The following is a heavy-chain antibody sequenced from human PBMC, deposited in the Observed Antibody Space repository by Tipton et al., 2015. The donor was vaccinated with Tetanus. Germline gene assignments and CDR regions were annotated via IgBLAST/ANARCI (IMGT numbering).Heavy chain of an antibody. J-gene: IGHJ4*02. Sequence: TLSLTCTVSGGSISSYYWSWIRQPPGKGLEWIGYIYYSGSTNYNPSLKSRVTISVDTSKSQFSLKLSSVTAADAAVYYCARLGGYGGVTDWGQGTLVTVSS. V-gene: IGHV4-59*01. CDR3: ARLGGYGGVTD. D-gene: IGHD4-23*01. CDR1: GGSISSYY. CDR2: IYYSGST.